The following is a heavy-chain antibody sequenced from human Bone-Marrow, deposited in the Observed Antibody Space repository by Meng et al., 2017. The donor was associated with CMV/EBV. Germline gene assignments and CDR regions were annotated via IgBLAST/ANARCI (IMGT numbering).Heavy chain of an antibody. CDR1: GFTFSDHY. V-gene: IGHV3-66*02. CDR2: IYSGGST. D-gene: IGHD3-3*01. CDR3: ARDRTVEMVAWSGYPH. Sequence: GESLKISCAASGFTFSDHYMDWVRQAPGKGLEWVSVIYSGGSTYYADSVKGRFTISRDNSKNTLYLQMNSLRAEDTAVYYCARDRTVEMVAWSGYPHWGQGTLVTVSS. J-gene: IGHJ4*02.